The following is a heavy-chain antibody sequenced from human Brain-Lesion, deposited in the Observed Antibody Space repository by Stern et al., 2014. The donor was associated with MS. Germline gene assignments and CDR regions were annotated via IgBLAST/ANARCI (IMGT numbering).Heavy chain of an antibody. CDR2: INSDGSPT. CDR3: TILSGPYAH. J-gene: IGHJ4*02. CDR1: GFTFSNSW. V-gene: IGHV3-74*02. D-gene: IGHD2-2*01. Sequence: EVQLVESGGGLVQPGGSLRLSCAASGFTFSNSWMHWVRQAPGEGLVWVARINSDGSPTTYADSVKGRFTISRDNAKNTLYLQMSSLRAEDTAVYYCTILSGPYAHWGQGTLVTVSS.